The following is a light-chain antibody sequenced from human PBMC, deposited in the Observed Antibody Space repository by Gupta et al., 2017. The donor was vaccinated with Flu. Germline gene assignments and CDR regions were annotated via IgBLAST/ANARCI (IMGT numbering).Light chain of an antibody. CDR2: CAS. V-gene: IGKV4-1*01. CDR1: QSGLYSSTNKNH. J-gene: IGKJ4*01. CDR3: QQYSAAPPT. Sequence: SLGERATINCKSSQSGLYSSTNKNHLASYQHIPGQPPKLLLYCASAWESPVPDRFSGCGSVTDFTLTILILPAQHVAVYCFQQYSAAPPTFGGWTRLELK.